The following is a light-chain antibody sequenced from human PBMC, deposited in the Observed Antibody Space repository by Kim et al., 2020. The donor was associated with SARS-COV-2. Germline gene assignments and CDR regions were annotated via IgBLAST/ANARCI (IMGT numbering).Light chain of an antibody. CDR2: QDN. CDR3: QAWDSSTVI. CDR1: KLENTY. Sequence: SLSREQTAIITCCGDKLENTYAWWYQRKPGQSPVLVIYQDNKRPSGIPARFACSSAGNTATLTISGTQAMDEADYFWQAWDSSTVIFGGGTQLTVL. V-gene: IGLV3-1*01. J-gene: IGLJ2*01.